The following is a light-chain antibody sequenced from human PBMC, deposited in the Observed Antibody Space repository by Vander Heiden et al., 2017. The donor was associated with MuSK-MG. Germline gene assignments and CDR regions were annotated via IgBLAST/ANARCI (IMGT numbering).Light chain of an antibody. Sequence: GDRVTITCQASQDISNYLNWYQQKPGKAPKLLIYDASNLETGVPSRFSGSGYGTDFTFTISSLQPEDIATYYCQQNDNLPPLTFGGGTKVEIK. J-gene: IGKJ4*01. CDR1: QDISNY. CDR2: DAS. V-gene: IGKV1-33*01. CDR3: QQNDNLPPLT.